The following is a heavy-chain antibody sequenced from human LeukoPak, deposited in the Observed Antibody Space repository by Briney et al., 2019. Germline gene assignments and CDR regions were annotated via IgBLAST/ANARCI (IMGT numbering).Heavy chain of an antibody. CDR2: IRNKANIYTT. V-gene: IGHV3-72*01. J-gene: IGHJ6*03. D-gene: IGHD3-10*01. Sequence: PGGSLRLSCEASGFIFSDHYMDWVRQAPGKGLEWVGRIRNKANIYTTEYAASVKGRFTISRDDSKNTVYLQMNSLRAEDTAVYYCARVPYGNYHYYYMDVWGKGTTVTVSS. CDR3: ARVPYGNYHYYYMDV. CDR1: GFIFSDHY.